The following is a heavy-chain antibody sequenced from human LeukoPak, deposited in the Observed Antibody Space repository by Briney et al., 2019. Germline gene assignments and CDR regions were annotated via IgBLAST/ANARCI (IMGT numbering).Heavy chain of an antibody. CDR3: ARRNTAMVAGLDY. V-gene: IGHV1-8*01. CDR1: GYTFTTYD. CDR2: MNPNSGNT. Sequence: GASVKVSCKASGYTFTTYDINWVRQATGQGLEWMGWMNPNSGNTGYVQKFQGRVTMTRNTSISTAFMELSGLRSEDTAVYFCARRNTAMVAGLDYRGQGSLVTVSS. D-gene: IGHD5-18*01. J-gene: IGHJ4*02.